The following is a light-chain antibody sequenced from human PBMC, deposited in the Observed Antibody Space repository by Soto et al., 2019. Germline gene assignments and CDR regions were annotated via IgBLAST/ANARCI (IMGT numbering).Light chain of an antibody. CDR3: QQSYTTVYT. Sequence: EIVLTQSPGTLSLSPGERTTLSCRASQSVTSSYLAWYQQKPGQAPRLLIYGASSRATGIPDRFSGSGSGTDFTLTISRLEPDDSATYYCQQSYTTVYTFGQGTKVEIK. CDR2: GAS. V-gene: IGKV3-20*01. CDR1: QSVTSSY. J-gene: IGKJ2*01.